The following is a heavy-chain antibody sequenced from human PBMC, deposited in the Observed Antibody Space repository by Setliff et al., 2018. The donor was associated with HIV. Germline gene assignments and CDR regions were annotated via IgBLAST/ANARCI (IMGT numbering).Heavy chain of an antibody. J-gene: IGHJ5*02. V-gene: IGHV4-34*01. Sequence: SETLSLTCAVYGRSLSGYYWSWIRQPPGKGLEWIGEINRNGNTNYNPSLKSRVTISVDTSKNQFSLKLNSVTAADTAVYYCARHAVPHYYDSSGPSWGPGTLVTVS. CDR2: INRNGNT. CDR3: ARHAVPHYYDSSGPS. D-gene: IGHD3-22*01. CDR1: GRSLSGYY.